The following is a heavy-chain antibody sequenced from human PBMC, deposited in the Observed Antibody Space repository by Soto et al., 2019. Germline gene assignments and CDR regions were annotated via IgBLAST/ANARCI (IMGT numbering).Heavy chain of an antibody. V-gene: IGHV3-7*01. CDR3: ARPMGWRDAFDI. CDR1: GFTFSTHW. Sequence: EVQLVESGGGLVQPGGSLRLSCAASGFTFSTHWMTWVRQAPGQDGLEWVASMNQDGSETFYVDAVKGRFTISRDNAKNSLFLQMNSLRAEDTAVYYCARPMGWRDAFDIWGQGTVVTVSS. CDR2: MNQDGSET. D-gene: IGHD3-10*01. J-gene: IGHJ3*02.